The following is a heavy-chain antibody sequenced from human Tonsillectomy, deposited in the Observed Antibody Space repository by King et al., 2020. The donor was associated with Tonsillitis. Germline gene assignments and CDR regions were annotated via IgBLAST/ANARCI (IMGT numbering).Heavy chain of an antibody. V-gene: IGHV3-53*01. CDR3: ARVNYYDSSGYWSPYYFDY. Sequence: VQLVESGGGLMQPGGSLRLSCAASWFSVSSHYMSWVRQAPGKGLEWVSVIYGGGTTFYADLVNGRFTGSRDNSENTLYLQMNSLRAEDTAMYYCARVNYYDSSGYWSPYYFDYWGQGTLVTVSS. CDR2: IYGGGTT. CDR1: WFSVSSHY. J-gene: IGHJ4*02. D-gene: IGHD3-22*01.